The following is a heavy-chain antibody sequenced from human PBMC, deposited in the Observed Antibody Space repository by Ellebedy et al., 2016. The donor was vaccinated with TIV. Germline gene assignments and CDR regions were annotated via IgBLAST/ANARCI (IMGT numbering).Heavy chain of an antibody. V-gene: IGHV3-74*01. CDR1: GFIFGRYR. J-gene: IGHJ5*02. CDR3: ARDRGDYSISGP. CDR2: IKSDGSST. Sequence: GESLKISXVASGFIFGRYRMHWVRQAPGNKLVWVSRIKSDGSSTTYADSVKGRFTTSRDNARNTLYLQMNSLRGEDTAVYFCARDRGDYSISGPWGQGTLVTVSS. D-gene: IGHD4-11*01.